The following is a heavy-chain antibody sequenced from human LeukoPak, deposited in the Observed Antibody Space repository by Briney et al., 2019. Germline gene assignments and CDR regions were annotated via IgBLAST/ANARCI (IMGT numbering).Heavy chain of an antibody. CDR1: GFTFSSYS. J-gene: IGHJ4*02. D-gene: IGHD2-2*01. Sequence: GGSLRLPCAASGFTFSSYSMKLVRQAPGKGLEWVSYISSRSSSIYYADSVKGRFTVSRDNAKNSLYLQMNSLRAEDTAVYYCATGVWGYCSRTSCPLDYWGQGTLVTVSS. V-gene: IGHV3-48*01. CDR3: ATGVWGYCSRTSCPLDY. CDR2: ISSRSSSI.